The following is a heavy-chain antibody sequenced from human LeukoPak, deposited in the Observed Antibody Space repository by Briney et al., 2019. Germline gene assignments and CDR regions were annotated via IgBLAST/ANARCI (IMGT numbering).Heavy chain of an antibody. D-gene: IGHD5-18*01. CDR3: AREGVFGLWLPYYFDY. CDR1: GFTFSSYG. CDR2: IRYDGSNK. V-gene: IGHV3-30*02. J-gene: IGHJ4*02. Sequence: GGSLRLSCAASGFTFSSYGMHWVRQAPGKGLEWVAFIRYDGSNKYYADSVKGRFTISRDNAKNSLYLQMNSLRAEDTAVYYCAREGVFGLWLPYYFDYWGQGTLVTVSS.